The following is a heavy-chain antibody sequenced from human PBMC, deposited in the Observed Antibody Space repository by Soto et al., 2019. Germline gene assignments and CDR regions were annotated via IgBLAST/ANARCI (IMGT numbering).Heavy chain of an antibody. V-gene: IGHV4-34*01. CDR1: GGSFNSNY. Sequence: SDTLSLTCAVSGGSFNSNYWSWVRQPPGKGLEWIGEVYYTGSTNYNPSLKSRVTISADTSQKQFSLKLTSVTAADTARYYCASARWDYWGQGTLVTVSS. CDR3: ASARWDY. J-gene: IGHJ4*02. CDR2: VYYTGST.